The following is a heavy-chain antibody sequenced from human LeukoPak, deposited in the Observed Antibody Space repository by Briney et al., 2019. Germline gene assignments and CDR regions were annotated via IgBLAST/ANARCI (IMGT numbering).Heavy chain of an antibody. Sequence: PGGSLRLSCSASGFTFSNYWMHWVRQAPGKGLVWVSHINSDGSITTYADSVKGRFTISRDNAKNTLFLQMNSLSAEDTAVYYCTRGKQDFDYWGQGTLVTVSS. D-gene: IGHD6-13*01. V-gene: IGHV3-74*01. CDR1: GFTFSNYW. CDR3: TRGKQDFDY. J-gene: IGHJ4*02. CDR2: INSDGSIT.